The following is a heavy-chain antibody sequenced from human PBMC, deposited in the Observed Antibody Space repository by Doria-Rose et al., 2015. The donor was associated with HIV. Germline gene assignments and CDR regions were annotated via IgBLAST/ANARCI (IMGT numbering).Heavy chain of an antibody. CDR2: IYYSGST. J-gene: IGHJ4*02. D-gene: IGHD1-26*01. V-gene: IGHV4-31*02. Sequence: WIRQHPGKGLEWIGYIYYSGSTYYNPSLKSRVTISVDTSKNQFSLKLSSVTAADTAVYYCARDSGSYNFDYWGQGTLVTVSS. CDR3: ARDSGSYNFDY.